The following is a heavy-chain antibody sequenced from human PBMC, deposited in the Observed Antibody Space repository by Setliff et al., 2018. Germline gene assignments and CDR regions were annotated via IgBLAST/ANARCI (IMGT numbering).Heavy chain of an antibody. CDR2: IYTSGST. CDR3: ARATVGLATIIYFDS. D-gene: IGHD4-4*01. V-gene: IGHV4-4*07. J-gene: IGHJ4*02. CDR1: GGSINSYY. Sequence: SETLSLTCTVSGGSINSYYWSWIRQPAGKGLEWIGHIYTSGSTNYNPSLKSRVTISVDTSKKQLSLKLSSVTAADTAVYYCARATVGLATIIYFDSWGPGTLVTVSS.